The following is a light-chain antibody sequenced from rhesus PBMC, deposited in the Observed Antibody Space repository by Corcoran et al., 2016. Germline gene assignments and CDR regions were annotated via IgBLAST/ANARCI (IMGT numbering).Light chain of an antibody. CDR1: SSDIGGYNR. CDR3: ASYASGDTII. J-gene: IGLJ1*01. CDR2: GVP. V-gene: IGLV2-13*03. Sequence: QAAPTQSPSVSGSPGQSVTISCTGTSSDIGGYNRVSWYQQHPDKAPKVLIYGVPVRPPGASDRFSGSKSGNTASLTISGLQAEDEADYYCASYASGDTIIFGSGTRLTVL.